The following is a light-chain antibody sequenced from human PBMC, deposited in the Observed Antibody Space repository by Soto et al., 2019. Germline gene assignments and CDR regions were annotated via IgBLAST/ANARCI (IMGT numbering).Light chain of an antibody. V-gene: IGLV1-40*01. CDR2: GNN. Sequence: QSVLTQPPSVSGAPGQRVTISCTGSSSNIGAGYDVHWYQQLPGTAPKLLIYGNNNRPSVVPDRFSGSKSGTSASLAITGLQAEDEADYYCQSYDSSLSGSVVFGGGTKVTVL. CDR3: QSYDSSLSGSVV. CDR1: SSNIGAGYD. J-gene: IGLJ2*01.